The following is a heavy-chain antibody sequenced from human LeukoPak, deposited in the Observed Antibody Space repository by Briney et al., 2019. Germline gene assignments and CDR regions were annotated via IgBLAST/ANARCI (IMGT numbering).Heavy chain of an antibody. J-gene: IGHJ3*02. CDR2: IYYSGST. Sequence: PSETLSLTCTVSGGSISSYYWSWIRQPPGKGLEWIGYIYYSGSTNYNPSLKSRVTISVGTSKNQFSLKLSSVTAADTAVYYCAACSGGSCYRNDAFDIWGQGTMVTVSS. CDR3: AACSGGSCYRNDAFDI. D-gene: IGHD2-15*01. CDR1: GGSISSYY. V-gene: IGHV4-59*01.